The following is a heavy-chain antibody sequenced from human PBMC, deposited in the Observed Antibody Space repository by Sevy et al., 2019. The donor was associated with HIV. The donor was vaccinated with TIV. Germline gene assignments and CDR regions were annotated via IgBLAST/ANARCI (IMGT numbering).Heavy chain of an antibody. D-gene: IGHD6-19*01. CDR3: ARDAGYSIGWYPSGY. CDR2: ISYNENKR. CDR1: GFTFSSYA. J-gene: IGHJ4*01. V-gene: IGHV3-30-3*01. Sequence: GGSLRLSCAASGFTFSSYAMHWVRQAPGKGLEWVAFISYNENKRSYAESGKGRFTISRDISKNTLYLQMKSLRPEDTAVYYCARDAGYSIGWYPSGYWGHGTLVTVSS.